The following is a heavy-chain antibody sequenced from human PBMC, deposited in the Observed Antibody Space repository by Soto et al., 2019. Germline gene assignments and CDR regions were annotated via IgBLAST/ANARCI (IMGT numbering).Heavy chain of an antibody. Sequence: GGSLRLSCAASGFTFSNAWMSWVRQAPGKGLEWVGRIKSKTDGGTTDYAAPVKGRFTISRDDSKNTLYLQMNSLKTADTALYYCTTEWPDYGDFDPWGQGTLVTVSS. CDR2: IKSKTDGGTT. CDR1: GFTFSNAW. D-gene: IGHD4-17*01. V-gene: IGHV3-15*01. J-gene: IGHJ5*02. CDR3: TTEWPDYGDFDP.